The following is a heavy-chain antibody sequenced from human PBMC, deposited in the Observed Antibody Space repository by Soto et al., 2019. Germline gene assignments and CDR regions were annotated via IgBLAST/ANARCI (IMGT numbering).Heavy chain of an antibody. CDR2: INAGNDNT. V-gene: IGHV1-3*01. CDR1: GYTFTRYA. J-gene: IGHJ6*02. Sequence: QVHLVQSGAEVKNPGASMRLSCKASGYTFTRYAIHWVRQAPGQSLEWMGWINAGNDNTNVSQRLEDRVTITRDASASTVFMDMSSLTSEDTAVYYCARGKGLAHFYYYGLDVWGQGTTVTVSS. CDR3: ARGKGLAHFYYYGLDV.